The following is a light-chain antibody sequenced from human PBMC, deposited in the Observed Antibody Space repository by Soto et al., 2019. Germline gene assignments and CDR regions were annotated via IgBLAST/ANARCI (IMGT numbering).Light chain of an antibody. CDR3: QHYNSYSWT. V-gene: IGKV1-5*03. Sequence: DIQMTQSPSTLSASVGDRVTITCRASQSISSWLAWYQQKPGKAPKLLIYKASSLESGVPSRFSGSGSGTQFTLTIRSLQPDDFATYYCQHYNSYSWTFGQGTKVEIK. CDR1: QSISSW. CDR2: KAS. J-gene: IGKJ1*01.